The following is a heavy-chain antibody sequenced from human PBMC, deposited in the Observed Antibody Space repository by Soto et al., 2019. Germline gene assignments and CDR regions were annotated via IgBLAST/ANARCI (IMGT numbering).Heavy chain of an antibody. CDR2: ISAYNGNT. CDR1: GYTFTSNG. D-gene: IGHD2-2*01. J-gene: IGHJ6*03. V-gene: IGHV1-18*01. CDR3: ARVPYLRDGRIVFVPALYYYYYIDV. Sequence: ASVKVSCKASGYTFTSNGISWVRQAPGQGLEWMGWISAYNGNTNYAQKLQGRVTMTTGTSTSTAYMELRSLRSDDTAVYYCARVPYLRDGRIVFVPALYYYYYIDVWGKRPPVTVSS.